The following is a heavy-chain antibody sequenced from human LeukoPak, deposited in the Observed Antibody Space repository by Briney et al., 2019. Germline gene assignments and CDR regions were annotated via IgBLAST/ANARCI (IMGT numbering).Heavy chain of an antibody. CDR1: GGTFSSYA. J-gene: IGHJ6*03. V-gene: IGHV1-69*04. CDR3: ARGIPAAIRLNYYYYYMDV. D-gene: IGHD2-2*02. Sequence: SVKVSCKASGGTFSSYAISWVRQAPGQGLEWMGRIIPILGIANYAQKFQGRVTITADESTSTAYMELSSLRSEDTAVYYCARGIPAAIRLNYYYYYMDVWGKGTTVTVSS. CDR2: IIPILGIA.